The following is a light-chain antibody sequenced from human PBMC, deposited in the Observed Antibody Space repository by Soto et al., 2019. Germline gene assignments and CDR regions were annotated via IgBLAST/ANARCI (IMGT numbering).Light chain of an antibody. CDR2: RNN. J-gene: IGLJ3*02. Sequence: QSVLTQPPSASGTPGQRVTISCSGSSSNIGSNYVYWYLHLPGTAPKLLIYRNNQRPSGVPDRFSGYKSGTSASLAISGLRSEDEADYYCAAWDDSLSGNWVFGGGTKVTVL. CDR1: SSNIGSNY. V-gene: IGLV1-47*01. CDR3: AAWDDSLSGNWV.